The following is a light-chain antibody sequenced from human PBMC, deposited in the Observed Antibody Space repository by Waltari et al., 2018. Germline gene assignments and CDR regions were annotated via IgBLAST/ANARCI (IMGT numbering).Light chain of an antibody. CDR1: ALPKQY. V-gene: IGLV3-25*03. Sequence: SYELTQPPSVSVSPGQTARITCPGDALPKQYAYWYQQKPGQAPVLVIYKDRERPSGIPGRFSGSSSGTTVTLTISGVQAEDEADYYCQSADSSGTYHVVFGGGTKLTVL. CDR3: QSADSSGTYHVV. J-gene: IGLJ2*01. CDR2: KDR.